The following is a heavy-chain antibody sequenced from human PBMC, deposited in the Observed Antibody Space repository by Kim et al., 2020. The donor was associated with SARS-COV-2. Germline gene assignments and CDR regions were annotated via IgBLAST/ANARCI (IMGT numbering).Heavy chain of an antibody. CDR1: GGSISSSSYY. CDR2: IYYSGST. D-gene: IGHD3-3*01. Sequence: SETLSLTCTVSGGSISSSSYYWGWIRQPPGKGLEWIGSIYYSGSTYYNPSLKSRVTISVDTSKNQFSLKLSSVTAADTAVYYCARHLTIFGVVTYFDYWGQGTLITVSS. CDR3: ARHLTIFGVVTYFDY. J-gene: IGHJ4*02. V-gene: IGHV4-39*01.